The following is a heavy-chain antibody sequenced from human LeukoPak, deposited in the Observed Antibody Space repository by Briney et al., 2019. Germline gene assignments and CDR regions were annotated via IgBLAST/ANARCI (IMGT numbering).Heavy chain of an antibody. D-gene: IGHD5-24*01. CDR1: GYTFTSYG. V-gene: IGHV1-18*01. J-gene: IGHJ4*02. CDR3: ARDLKMATITGFDY. CDR2: ISAYNGNT. Sequence: GASVKVSCKASGYTFTSYGISWVRQAPGQGLEWMGWISAYNGNTNYAQKLQGRVTMTTDTSTSTAYMGLRSLRSDDTAVYYCARDLKMATITGFDYWGQGTLVTVSS.